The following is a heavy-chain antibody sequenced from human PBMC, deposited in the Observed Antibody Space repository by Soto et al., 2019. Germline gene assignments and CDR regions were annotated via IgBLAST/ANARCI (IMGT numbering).Heavy chain of an antibody. CDR3: ARADVVVVAASN. V-gene: IGHV4-34*01. CDR2: ITHTGST. Sequence: SSETLSLTCAVYGDSFSGFYWNWIRQPPGKGLEWIGEITHTGSTNYNPSLKSRVSMSVDTSTNHFSLRLSSVTAADTAVYFCARADVVVVAASNWGQGTLVTVSS. D-gene: IGHD2-15*01. J-gene: IGHJ4*02. CDR1: GDSFSGFY.